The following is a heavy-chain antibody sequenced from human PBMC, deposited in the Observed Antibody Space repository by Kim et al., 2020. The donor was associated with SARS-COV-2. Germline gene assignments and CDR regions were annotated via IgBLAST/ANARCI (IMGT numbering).Heavy chain of an antibody. V-gene: IGHV3-74*01. J-gene: IGHJ1*01. CDR3: VRGTLAPAGTAY. Sequence: GGPLRLSCTVSGFTFSTYWMHWVRQTPGKGLVWVSRMDPDGSTINYADSVKGRFTISRDNAMNTLYLQMTSLRAEDTALYYCVRGTLAPAGTAYWGQGTLVSVSS. D-gene: IGHD6-13*01. CDR1: GFTFSTYW. CDR2: MDPDGSTI.